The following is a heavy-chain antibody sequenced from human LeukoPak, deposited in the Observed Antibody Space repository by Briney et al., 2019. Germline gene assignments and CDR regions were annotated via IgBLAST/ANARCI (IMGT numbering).Heavy chain of an antibody. CDR2: ISDSGGST. CDR1: GFPFSSYA. Sequence: PGGSLRLSCSASGFPFSSYAMHWVRQAPGKGLEYVSAISDSGGSTYYADSVKGRFTISRDNSKNTLFLQMNSLRAEDTAVYYCATYRSGYSGMDVWGQGTTVTVSS. V-gene: IGHV3-64*04. D-gene: IGHD2-15*01. J-gene: IGHJ6*02. CDR3: ATYRSGYSGMDV.